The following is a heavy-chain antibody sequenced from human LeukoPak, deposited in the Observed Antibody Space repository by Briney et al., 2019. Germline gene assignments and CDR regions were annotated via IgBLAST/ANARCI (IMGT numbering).Heavy chain of an antibody. CDR3: AREVPYYFDY. CDR1: GYTFTAYY. Sequence: EASVKVSCKASGYTFTAYYMHWVRQAPGQGLEWMGWINPNSGGTNYAQKFQGRVTMTSDTSISPAYMELSRLRSDDTAVYYCAREVPYYFDYWGQGTLVTVSS. CDR2: INPNSGGT. V-gene: IGHV1-2*02. J-gene: IGHJ4*02.